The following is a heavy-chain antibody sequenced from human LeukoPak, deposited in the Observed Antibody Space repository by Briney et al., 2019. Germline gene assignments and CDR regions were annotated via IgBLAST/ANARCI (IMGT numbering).Heavy chain of an antibody. CDR2: ISGSGGST. V-gene: IGHV3-23*01. J-gene: IGHJ4*02. D-gene: IGHD2-2*01. CDR1: GFTFSSYA. Sequence: GGSLRLSCAASGFTFSSYAMSWVRQAPGKGLEWVSGISGSGGSTYYADSVEGRLTISRDNSKNTVYLQMNSLTAEDTAVYYCAKSWSTSCYWCYFDYWGQGTLVTVSS. CDR3: AKSWSTSCYWCYFDY.